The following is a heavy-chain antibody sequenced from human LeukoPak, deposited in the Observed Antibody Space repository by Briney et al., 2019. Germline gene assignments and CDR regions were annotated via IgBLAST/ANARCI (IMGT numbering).Heavy chain of an antibody. CDR2: IYTSGST. Sequence: SETLSLTCAVYGGSFSGYYWSWIRQPAGKGLEWIGRIYTSGSTNYNPSLKSRVTMSVDTSKNQFSLKLSSVTAADTAVYYCARDVRSGSYTFDYWGQGTLVTVSS. CDR3: ARDVRSGSYTFDY. V-gene: IGHV4-4*07. CDR1: GGSFSGYY. J-gene: IGHJ4*02. D-gene: IGHD1-26*01.